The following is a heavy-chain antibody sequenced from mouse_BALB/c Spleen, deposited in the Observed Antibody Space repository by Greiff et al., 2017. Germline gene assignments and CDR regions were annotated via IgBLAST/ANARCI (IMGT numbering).Heavy chain of an antibody. J-gene: IGHJ4*01. D-gene: IGHD1-1*01. CDR3: ARGPLRGAMDY. V-gene: IGHV5-4*02. CDR1: GFTFSDYY. Sequence: EVMLVESGGGLVKPGGSLKLSCAASGFTFSDYYMYWVRQTPEKRLEWVATISDGGSYTYYPDSVKGRFTISRDNAKNNLYLQMSSLKSEDTAMYYCARGPLRGAMDYWGQGTSVTVSS. CDR2: ISDGGSYT.